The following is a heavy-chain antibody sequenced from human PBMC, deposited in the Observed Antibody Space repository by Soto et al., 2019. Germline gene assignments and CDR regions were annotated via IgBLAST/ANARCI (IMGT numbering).Heavy chain of an antibody. V-gene: IGHV4-34*01. J-gene: IGHJ4*02. CDR1: GGSFSGYY. CDR3: ARSIMVYTKKYYFDY. CDR2: INHSGST. D-gene: IGHD2-8*01. Sequence: ASETLSLTCAVYGGSFSGYYWSWIRQPPGKGLEWIGEINHSGSTNYNPSLKSRVTISVDTSKNQFSLKLSSVTAADTAVYYCARSIMVYTKKYYFDYWGQGTLVTVSS.